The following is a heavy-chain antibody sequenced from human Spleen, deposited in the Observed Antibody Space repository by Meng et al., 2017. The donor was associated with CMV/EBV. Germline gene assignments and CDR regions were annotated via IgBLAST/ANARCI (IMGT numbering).Heavy chain of an antibody. V-gene: IGHV3-74*01. D-gene: IGHD2-15*01. Sequence: GESLKISCAASGFTFSSYWMHWVRQAPGKGLVWVSRINSDGSSTSYADSVKDRFTISRDNAKNTLYLQMNTLRAEDTAVYYCARKQGGRYGMDVWGQGTTVTVS. CDR3: ARKQGGRYGMDV. J-gene: IGHJ6*02. CDR1: GFTFSSYW. CDR2: INSDGSST.